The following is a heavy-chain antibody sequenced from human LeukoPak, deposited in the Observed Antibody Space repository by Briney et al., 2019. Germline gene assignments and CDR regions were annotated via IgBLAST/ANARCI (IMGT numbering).Heavy chain of an antibody. Sequence: SETLSLTCAVYGGSFSGYYWSWIRQPPGKGLEWIGEINHSGSTNYNPSLKSRVTISVDTSKNQFSLKLRSVTAADTAVYYCAKNGQTGFSFDPWGQGTLVTVSS. CDR1: GGSFSGYY. J-gene: IGHJ5*02. D-gene: IGHD3-9*01. CDR3: AKNGQTGFSFDP. CDR2: INHSGST. V-gene: IGHV4-34*01.